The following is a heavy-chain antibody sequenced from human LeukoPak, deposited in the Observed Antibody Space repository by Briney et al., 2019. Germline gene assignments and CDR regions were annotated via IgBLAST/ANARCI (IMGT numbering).Heavy chain of an antibody. Sequence: GRSLRLSCAASGFTFSNYGMHWVRQAPGKGLEWVADIWHDGRTKDYGDSVKGRFTISRDNSKNTVYLQMSSLRAEDTAVYYCARDPNYYGSGTMKVGFDNWGQGTLVTVSS. D-gene: IGHD3-10*01. CDR2: IWHDGRTK. CDR3: ARDPNYYGSGTMKVGFDN. V-gene: IGHV3-33*01. J-gene: IGHJ4*02. CDR1: GFTFSNYG.